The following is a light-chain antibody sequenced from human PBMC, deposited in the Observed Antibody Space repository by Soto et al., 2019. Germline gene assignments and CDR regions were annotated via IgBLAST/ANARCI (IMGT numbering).Light chain of an antibody. J-gene: IGKJ2*01. CDR2: DAS. V-gene: IGKV1-5*01. CDR1: QSIRSR. Sequence: DIQMTQSPSTLSASVGDRVTITCRASQSIRSRLAWYQQKPGKAPKLLIYDASSLESGVPSRFRGSGYGTEFTLTISSLQPDDFATYYCQQYNSYLYTFGQGTKLEI. CDR3: QQYNSYLYT.